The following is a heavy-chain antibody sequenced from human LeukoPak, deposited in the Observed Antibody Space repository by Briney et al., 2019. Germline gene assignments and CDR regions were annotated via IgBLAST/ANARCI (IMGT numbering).Heavy chain of an antibody. V-gene: IGHV4-4*02. Sequence: SGTLSLTCAVSGGSISSSNWWSWVRQPPGKGLEWIGEIYHSGSTNYNSSLKSRVTISVDKSKNQFSLKVNSVTAADTAVYYCARETPGGQGYFDYWGQGTLVTVSS. J-gene: IGHJ4*02. CDR2: IYHSGST. CDR3: ARETPGGQGYFDY. D-gene: IGHD3-16*01. CDR1: GGSISSSNW.